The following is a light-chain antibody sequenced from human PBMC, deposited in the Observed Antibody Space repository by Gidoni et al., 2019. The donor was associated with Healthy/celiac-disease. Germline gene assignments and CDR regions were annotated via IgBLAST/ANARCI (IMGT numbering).Light chain of an antibody. V-gene: IGKV3-20*01. CDR2: GAS. CDR3: QQYGSSHH. CDR1: QSVSSSY. J-gene: IGKJ2*01. Sequence: ERVLTQPPHTLSLSPGERATLSCRASQSVSSSYLAWYQQKPGQAPRLLSYGASSRATGIPDRFSGSGSGTDFTLTISRLELEDLAVYYCQQYGSSHHFXQXTKLEIK.